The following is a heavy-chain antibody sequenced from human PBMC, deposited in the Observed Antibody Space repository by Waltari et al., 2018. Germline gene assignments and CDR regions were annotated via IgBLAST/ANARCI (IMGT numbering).Heavy chain of an antibody. D-gene: IGHD3-3*01. V-gene: IGHV1-2*02. CDR1: GYTFTGYY. CDR2: INPNSGGT. CDR3: ARGVTSFLEWLSQPKIDY. J-gene: IGHJ4*02. Sequence: QVQLVQSGAEVKKPGASVTVSCKASGYTFTGYYLHWVRQAPGQGLEWMGWINPNSGGTNYAQKFQGRVTMTRDTSISTAYMELSRLRSDDTAVYYCARGVTSFLEWLSQPKIDYWGQGTLVTVSS.